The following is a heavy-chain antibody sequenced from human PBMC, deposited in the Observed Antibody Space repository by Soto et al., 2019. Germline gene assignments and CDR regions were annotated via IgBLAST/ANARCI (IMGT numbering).Heavy chain of an antibody. D-gene: IGHD1-26*01. CDR3: TRDQGGSYDSWFDP. V-gene: IGHV3-21*01. J-gene: IGHJ5*02. CDR2: ISSGSAFI. CDR1: TFSMYS. Sequence: EVQVVESGGGLVKPGGSLRLSCNFTFSMYSMNWVRQAPGKRLEWVASISSGSAFIKYADSEKGRFSISRDNAKNSVSLQINSLRAEDTAMYYCTRDQGGSYDSWFDPWGRGTLVTVSS.